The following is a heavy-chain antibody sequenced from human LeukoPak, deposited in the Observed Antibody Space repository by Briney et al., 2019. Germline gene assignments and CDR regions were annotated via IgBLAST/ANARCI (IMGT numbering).Heavy chain of an antibody. CDR3: ATPAGSGYNCFDY. J-gene: IGHJ4*02. V-gene: IGHV1-46*01. Sequence: ASVKVSCKASGYTFTSYYIHWVRQAPGQGLEWMGIINPSGGSTSYAQKFQGRVTMTRDTSASTVYMELSSLRSEDTAVYYCATPAGSGYNCFDYWGQGTLVTVSS. D-gene: IGHD5-24*01. CDR1: GYTFTSYY. CDR2: INPSGGST.